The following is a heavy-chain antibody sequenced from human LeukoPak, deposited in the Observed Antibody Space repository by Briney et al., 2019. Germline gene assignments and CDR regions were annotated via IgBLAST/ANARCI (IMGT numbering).Heavy chain of an antibody. V-gene: IGHV3-23*01. CDR1: GFTFRSYA. J-gene: IGHJ5*01. CDR3: AQDGTTTRYNWFDS. CDR2: IIADFDTT. Sequence: QPGGSLRLSCAASGFTFRSYAMSWVRQAPGKGLEWVSGIIADFDTTYYADSVRGRFTISRDHSKNTLYLQMNSLRAEDTAIYYCAQDGTTTRYNWFDSWGQGTLVTVSS. D-gene: IGHD1-7*01.